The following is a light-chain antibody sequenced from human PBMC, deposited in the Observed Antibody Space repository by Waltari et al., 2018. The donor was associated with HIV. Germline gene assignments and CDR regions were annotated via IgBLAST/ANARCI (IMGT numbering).Light chain of an antibody. CDR1: SSNVGSDDL. V-gene: IGLV2-23*02. CDR3: CSCPRSGIRYV. Sequence: QSALTQPASVSGSPGITISCTGTSSNVGSDDLVSWYQQHPGEAPKLIIYEVTKRPSGVSNRFSGSKSGNTASLTISGLQAEDEADYYCCSCPRSGIRYVFGTGTKVTVL. J-gene: IGLJ1*01. CDR2: EVT.